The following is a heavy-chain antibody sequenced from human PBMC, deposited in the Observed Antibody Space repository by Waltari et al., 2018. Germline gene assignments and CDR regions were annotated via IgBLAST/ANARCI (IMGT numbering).Heavy chain of an antibody. V-gene: IGHV4-59*01. Sequence: QVQLQESGSGLVKPSETLSLTCTVSGGSITGYYWSWIRQSPGKGLEWIGYIHYSGATNYNPTLKSRVTISLDTSKNQFSLNLSSVTAADTAVYYCALWRGTTFDPWGQGTLVTVSS. CDR2: IHYSGAT. J-gene: IGHJ5*02. CDR3: ALWRGTTFDP. CDR1: GGSITGYY. D-gene: IGHD4-17*01.